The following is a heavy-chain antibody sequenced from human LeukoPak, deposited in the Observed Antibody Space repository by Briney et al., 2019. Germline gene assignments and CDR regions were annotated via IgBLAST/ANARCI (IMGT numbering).Heavy chain of an antibody. CDR2: INHSGST. V-gene: IGHV4-34*01. Sequence: SETLSLTCAVYGGSFSGYYWSWIRQPPGKGLEWIGEINHSGSTNYNPSLKSRVTISVDTSKNQFSLKLSSVTAADTAVYYCARVRRPDYYGSGRFDPWGQGTLVTVSS. D-gene: IGHD3-10*01. J-gene: IGHJ5*02. CDR1: GGSFSGYY. CDR3: ARVRRPDYYGSGRFDP.